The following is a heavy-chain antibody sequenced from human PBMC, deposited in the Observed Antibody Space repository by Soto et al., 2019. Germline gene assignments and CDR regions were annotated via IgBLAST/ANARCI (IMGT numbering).Heavy chain of an antibody. D-gene: IGHD3-22*01. V-gene: IGHV3-7*01. J-gene: IGHJ4*02. CDR1: GITFSSYA. CDR2: IKQDGSEK. Sequence: PGGSLRLSCAASGITFSSYAFSWVRQAAGKGLEWVANIKQDGSEKYYVDSVRGRFSISRDNAKNSLFLQMNSLRAEDTAVYYCARDYDSSGYPRYYFDYWGQGTLVTVSS. CDR3: ARDYDSSGYPRYYFDY.